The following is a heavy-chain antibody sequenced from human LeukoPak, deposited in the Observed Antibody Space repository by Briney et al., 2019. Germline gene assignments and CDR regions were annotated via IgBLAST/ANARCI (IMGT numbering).Heavy chain of an antibody. CDR1: GGSFSGYY. J-gene: IGHJ6*02. CDR2: INHSGST. Sequence: PSETLSLTCAVYGGSFSGYYWSWIRQPPGKGLEWIGEINHSGSTNYNPSLKSRVTISVDTSKNQFSLKLSSVTAADTAVYYCARWPRYCSSTSCFYYYYGMDVWGQGTTVTVSS. CDR3: ARWPRYCSSTSCFYYYYGMDV. V-gene: IGHV4-34*01. D-gene: IGHD2-2*01.